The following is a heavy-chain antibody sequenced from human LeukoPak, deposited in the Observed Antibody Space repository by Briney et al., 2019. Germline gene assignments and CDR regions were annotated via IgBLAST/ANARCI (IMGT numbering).Heavy chain of an antibody. CDR2: IYYSGST. V-gene: IGHV4-59*01. J-gene: IGHJ4*02. CDR3: ARAPTVTYYFDY. CDR1: GGSISSYY. Sequence: SETLSLTCTVSGGSISSYYWSWIRQPPGKGLKWIGYIYYSGSTNYNPSPKSRVTISVDTSKNQFSLKLSSVTAADTAVYYCARAPTVTYYFDYWGQGTLVTVSS. D-gene: IGHD4-17*01.